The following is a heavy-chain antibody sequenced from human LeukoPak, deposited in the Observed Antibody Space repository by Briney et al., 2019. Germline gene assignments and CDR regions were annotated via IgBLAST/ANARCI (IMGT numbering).Heavy chain of an antibody. CDR3: ARAYDFWSGYYGY. V-gene: IGHV4-34*01. D-gene: IGHD3-3*01. CDR1: GGSFSGYY. J-gene: IGHJ4*02. CDR2: INHSGST. Sequence: PSXTLSLTCAVYGGSFSGYYWSWIRQPPGKGLEWIGEINHSGSTNYNPSLKSGVTISVDTSKNQFSLKLSSVTAADTAVYYCARAYDFWSGYYGYWGQGTLVTVSS.